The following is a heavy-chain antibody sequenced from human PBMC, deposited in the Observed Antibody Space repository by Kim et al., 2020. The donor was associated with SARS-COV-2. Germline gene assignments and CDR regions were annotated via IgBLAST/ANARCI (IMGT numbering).Heavy chain of an antibody. D-gene: IGHD2-2*01. Sequence: GGSLRLSCAGSGFTFSTYGMHWVRQAPGKGLEWIGVITFDGSKKYYADSVRGRFTLSRDDSKNTVYLQMNSLRVEDTALYFCARARGGTSTLYGDKWGQGTLVTVSS. J-gene: IGHJ4*02. CDR3: ARARGGTSTLYGDK. CDR1: GFTFSTYG. CDR2: ITFDGSKK. V-gene: IGHV3-33*08.